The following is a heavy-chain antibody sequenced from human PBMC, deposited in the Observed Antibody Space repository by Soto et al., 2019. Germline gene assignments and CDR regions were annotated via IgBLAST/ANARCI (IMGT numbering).Heavy chain of an antibody. CDR3: ASVSITMVRGVMVNYYYGMDV. Sequence: SVKVCCKASGGTFSSYAISWVRQAPGQGLEWMGGIIPIFGTANYAQKFQGRVTITADESTSTAYMELSSLRSEDTAVYYCASVSITMVRGVMVNYYYGMDVWGRGTTVTVSS. V-gene: IGHV1-69*13. CDR1: GGTFSSYA. CDR2: IIPIFGTA. J-gene: IGHJ6*02. D-gene: IGHD3-10*01.